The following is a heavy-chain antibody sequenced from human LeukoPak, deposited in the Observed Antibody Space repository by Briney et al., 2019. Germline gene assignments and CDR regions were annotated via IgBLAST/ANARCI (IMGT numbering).Heavy chain of an antibody. Sequence: SETLSLTCTVAGASVSSGGYFWNWIRQSPGKGLEWIGYIEYSGGTNYDPSFKSRVTISDDTSKNQISLRLTSVNFADTAIYFCARAAGGSRFNYFDYWGQGTLVTVAS. CDR1: GASVSSGGYF. V-gene: IGHV4-61*08. CDR2: IEYSGGT. J-gene: IGHJ4*02. D-gene: IGHD6-13*01. CDR3: ARAAGGSRFNYFDY.